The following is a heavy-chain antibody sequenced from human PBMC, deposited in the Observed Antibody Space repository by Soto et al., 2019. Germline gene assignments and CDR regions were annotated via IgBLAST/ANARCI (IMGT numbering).Heavy chain of an antibody. D-gene: IGHD4-17*01. CDR2: ISAYNGNT. Sequence: ASVKVSCKASGYTFTSYGISWVRQAPGQGLEWMGWISAYNGNTNYAQKLQGRVTMTTDTSTSTAYMELRSLRSDDTAVYYCARDLLIRLRSPTVNFDYWGQGTLVTVSS. CDR1: GYTFTSYG. V-gene: IGHV1-18*01. J-gene: IGHJ4*02. CDR3: ARDLLIRLRSPTVNFDY.